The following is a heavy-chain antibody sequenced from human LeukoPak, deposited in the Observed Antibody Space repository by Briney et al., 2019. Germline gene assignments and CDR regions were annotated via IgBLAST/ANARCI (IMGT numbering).Heavy chain of an antibody. V-gene: IGHV3-23*01. CDR3: AKGGKWDVTPFDY. D-gene: IGHD1-26*01. CDR1: GFTFTSYS. CDR2: ISGGGGST. J-gene: IGHJ4*02. Sequence: GGSLRLSCAASGFTFTSYSMNWVRQAPGKGLEWVSTISGGGGSTYYADSVKGRFTISRDNSKNTLYLQVNSPRAEDTAVYYCAKGGKWDVTPFDYWGQGTLVTVSS.